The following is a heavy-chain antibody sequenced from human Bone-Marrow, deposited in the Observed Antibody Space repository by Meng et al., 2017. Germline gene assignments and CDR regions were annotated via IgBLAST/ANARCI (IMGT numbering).Heavy chain of an antibody. CDR2: IYHSGST. CDR1: GYSISSGYY. Sequence: SETLSLTCTVSGYSISSGYYWGWIRQPPGKGLEWIGSIYHSGSTYYNPSLKSRVTISVDKAKNQFSLKLSSVTAADTAVYYCAGDLWGSYHNDYYFDYWGQGTLVTVSS. D-gene: IGHD3-16*02. J-gene: IGHJ4*02. CDR3: AGDLWGSYHNDYYFDY. V-gene: IGHV4-38-2*02.